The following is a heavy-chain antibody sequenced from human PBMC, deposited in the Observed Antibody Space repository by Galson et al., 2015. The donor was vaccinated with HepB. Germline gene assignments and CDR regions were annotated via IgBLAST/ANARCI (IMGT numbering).Heavy chain of an antibody. Sequence: SLRLSCAASGFTFRSYAMSWVRQAPGKGLECVSTISGYDYSTYADSVQGRLTISRDNSRNTLYLQMNSLRAEDTAIYYCAKILSCYPCHGFHIWGQGTMVSVSS. V-gene: IGHV3-23*01. CDR3: AKILSCYPCHGFHI. CDR1: GFTFRSYA. D-gene: IGHD3-10*01. CDR2: ISGYDYST. J-gene: IGHJ3*02.